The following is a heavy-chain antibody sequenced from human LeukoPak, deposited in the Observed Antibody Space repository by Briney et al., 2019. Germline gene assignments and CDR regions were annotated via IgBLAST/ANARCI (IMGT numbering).Heavy chain of an antibody. J-gene: IGHJ5*02. Sequence: AGGSLRLSCAASGFTFSSYGMSWVRQAPGKGLEWVSAISGSGGSTYYADSVKGRFTISRDNAKNTLYLQMNSLRAEDTAVYYCAKEPLSIAAAGNWFDPWGQGTLVTVSS. CDR2: ISGSGGST. V-gene: IGHV3-23*01. CDR1: GFTFSSYG. D-gene: IGHD6-13*01. CDR3: AKEPLSIAAAGNWFDP.